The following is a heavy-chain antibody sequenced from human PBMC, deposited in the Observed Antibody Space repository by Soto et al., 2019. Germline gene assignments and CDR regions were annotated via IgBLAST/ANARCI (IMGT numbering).Heavy chain of an antibody. D-gene: IGHD2-15*01. V-gene: IGHV3-21*01. Sequence: EVQLVESGGGLVKPGGSLRLSCAASGFTFSSYSMNWVRQAPGKGLEWVSSISSSSSYIYYADSVKGRFTISRDNAKNSLYLQMNSLRAEDTAVYYCARGTQSYCSGGSCYVNYWGQGTLVTVSS. CDR1: GFTFSSYS. J-gene: IGHJ4*02. CDR3: ARGTQSYCSGGSCYVNY. CDR2: ISSSSSYI.